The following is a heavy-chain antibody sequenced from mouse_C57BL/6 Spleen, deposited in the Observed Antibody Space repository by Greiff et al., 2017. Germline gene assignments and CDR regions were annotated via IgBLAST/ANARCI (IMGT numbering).Heavy chain of an antibody. V-gene: IGHV5-17*01. D-gene: IGHD1-1*01. CDR1: GFTFSDYG. CDR2: ISSGSSTI. Sequence: VQLKESGGGLVKPGGSLKLSCAASGFTFSDYGMHWVRQAPEKGLEWVAYISSGSSTIYYADTVKGRFTISRDNAKNTLFLQLTSLRSEDTAMYYCARLDYYGSSYYFDYWGQGTTLTVSS. J-gene: IGHJ2*01. CDR3: ARLDYYGSSYYFDY.